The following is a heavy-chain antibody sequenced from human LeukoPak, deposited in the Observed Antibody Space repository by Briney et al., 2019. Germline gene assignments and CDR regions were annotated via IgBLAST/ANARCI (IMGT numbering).Heavy chain of an antibody. CDR2: IYHSGST. D-gene: IGHD5-18*01. CDR3: ARGGYSYGYIQDY. J-gene: IGHJ4*02. Sequence: SGTLSLTCAVSGGSISSSNWWSWVRPPPGKGLEWIGEIYHSGSTNYNPSLKSRVTISVDKSKNQFSLKLSSVTAADTAVYYCARGGYSYGYIQDYWGQGTLVTVSS. CDR1: GGSISSSNW. V-gene: IGHV4-4*02.